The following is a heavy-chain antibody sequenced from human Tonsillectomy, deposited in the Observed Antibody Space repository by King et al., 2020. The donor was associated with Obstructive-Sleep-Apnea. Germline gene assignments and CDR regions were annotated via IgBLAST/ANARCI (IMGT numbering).Heavy chain of an antibody. V-gene: IGHV3-23*04. CDR3: EKRQLVPKGYYDY. D-gene: IGHD6-6*01. J-gene: IGHJ4*02. Sequence: VQLVESGGALVQPGGSLRLSCAASGFTFSSFAMSWVRQAPGKGLEWVSGISGSGRSTYYTDTVEGRFTISRDNPNNTLYLQMNSLRAEDTAVYFCEKRQLVPKGYYDYWGLGPLVSVSS. CDR2: ISGSGRST. CDR1: GFTFSSFA.